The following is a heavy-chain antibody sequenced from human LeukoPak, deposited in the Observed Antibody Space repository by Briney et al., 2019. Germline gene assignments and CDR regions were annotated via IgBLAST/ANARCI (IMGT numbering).Heavy chain of an antibody. CDR2: IYPGDSDT. Sequence: PGGSLKISGKGSGYSFTSYWIGWGRQLPGKGLEWMGIIYPGDSDTRYSPSFQGQVTISADKSISTAYLQWSSLKASDTAMYYCARLSVPSGYYVHFDYWGQGTLVTVSS. CDR3: ARLSVPSGYYVHFDY. V-gene: IGHV5-51*01. D-gene: IGHD3-22*01. CDR1: GYSFTSYW. J-gene: IGHJ4*02.